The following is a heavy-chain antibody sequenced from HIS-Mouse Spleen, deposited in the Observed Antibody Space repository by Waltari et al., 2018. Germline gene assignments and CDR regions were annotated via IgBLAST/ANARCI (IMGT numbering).Heavy chain of an antibody. CDR3: ARVISGSYSLFDY. V-gene: IGHV3-30-3*01. J-gene: IGHJ4*02. CDR1: GFTFSSYA. CDR2: ISYDGSNK. Sequence: QVQLVESGGGVVQPGRSLRLSCAASGFTFSSYAMHWVRQAPGKGLEWVAVISYDGSNKYYADSVKGRFTISRDNSKNTLYLQMNSLRAEDTAVYYCARVISGSYSLFDYWGRGTLVTVSS. D-gene: IGHD1-26*01.